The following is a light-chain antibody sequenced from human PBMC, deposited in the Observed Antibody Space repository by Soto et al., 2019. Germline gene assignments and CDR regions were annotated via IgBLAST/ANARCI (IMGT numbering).Light chain of an antibody. Sequence: SYELTQPPSVSVAPGKTARITCGGNNIGSKSVHWYQQKPGQAPVLVIYYDSDRPSGIPERFSGSNSGNTATQTISRVEAGDEADYYCQVWDSSSDHLYVFGTGTKLTVL. CDR3: QVWDSSSDHLYV. J-gene: IGLJ1*01. CDR2: YDS. V-gene: IGLV3-21*04. CDR1: NIGSKS.